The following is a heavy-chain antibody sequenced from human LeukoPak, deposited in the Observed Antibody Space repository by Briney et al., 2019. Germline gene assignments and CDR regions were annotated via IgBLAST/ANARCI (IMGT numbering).Heavy chain of an antibody. J-gene: IGHJ4*02. Sequence: SETLSLTCTDSGGSISSGGYYWSWIRQHPGKGLEWIGYIYYSGSTYYNPSLKSRVTISVDTSKNQFSLKLSSVTAADTAVYYCARESPLGYCGGGSCSQYYFDYWGQGTLVTVSS. V-gene: IGHV4-31*03. D-gene: IGHD2-15*01. CDR2: IYYSGST. CDR1: GGSISSGGYY. CDR3: ARESPLGYCGGGSCSQYYFDY.